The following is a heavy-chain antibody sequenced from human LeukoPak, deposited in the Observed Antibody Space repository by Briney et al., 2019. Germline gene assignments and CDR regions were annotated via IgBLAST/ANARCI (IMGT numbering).Heavy chain of an antibody. CDR1: GFTFSSYG. V-gene: IGHV3-33*01. CDR2: IWYDGSNK. CDR3: AREVTYYDFWSGYSRGYFDY. D-gene: IGHD3-3*01. Sequence: PGGSLRLSCAASGFTFSSYGMHWVRQAPGKGLEWVAVIWYDGSNKYYADSVKGRFTISRDNSKNTLYLQMNSLRAEDTAVYYCAREVTYYDFWSGYSRGYFDYWGQGTLVTVSS. J-gene: IGHJ4*02.